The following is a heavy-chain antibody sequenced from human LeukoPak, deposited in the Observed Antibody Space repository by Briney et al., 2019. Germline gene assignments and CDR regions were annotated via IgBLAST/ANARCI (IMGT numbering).Heavy chain of an antibody. CDR3: AKSLLRYSGSLDAFEI. CDR2: IRSDGSNK. V-gene: IGHV3-30*02. J-gene: IGHJ3*02. CDR1: GFTVSSDY. Sequence: GGSLRLSCAASGFTVSSDYMSWVRQAPGKGLEWVAFIRSDGSNKDYADSVKGRFTISRDNSKNTLYLEMNSLRIEDTAVYYCAKSLLRYSGSLDAFEIWGQGTMVTVSS. D-gene: IGHD1-26*01.